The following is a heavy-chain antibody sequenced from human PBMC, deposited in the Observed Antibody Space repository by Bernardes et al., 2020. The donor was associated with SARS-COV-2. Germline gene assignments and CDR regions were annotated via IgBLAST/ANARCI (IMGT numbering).Heavy chain of an antibody. CDR3: ARGSTSAAIDI. V-gene: IGHV3-33*01. CDR2: IWHDGSNK. J-gene: IGHJ3*02. CDR1: GFTFNIYG. D-gene: IGHD2-2*01. Sequence: LRLSCAASGFTFNIYGMQWVRQAPGKGLEWVALIWHDGSNKNYADSVRDRFTISRDNSKNTVYLQMDSLTVEDTAVYYCARGSTSAAIDIWGQGTMVTVSS.